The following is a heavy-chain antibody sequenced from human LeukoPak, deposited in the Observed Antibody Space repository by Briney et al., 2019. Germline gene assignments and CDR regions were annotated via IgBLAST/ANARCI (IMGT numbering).Heavy chain of an antibody. CDR3: ARAVYCSSTSCHHFDY. J-gene: IGHJ4*02. D-gene: IGHD2-2*01. Sequence: SETLSLTCAVYGGSFSGYYWSWIRQPPGKGLEWIGEINHSGSTNYNPSLKSRVTISVDTSMNQFSLKLSSVTAADTAVYYCARAVYCSSTSCHHFDYWGQGTLVTVSS. CDR2: INHSGST. V-gene: IGHV4-34*01. CDR1: GGSFSGYY.